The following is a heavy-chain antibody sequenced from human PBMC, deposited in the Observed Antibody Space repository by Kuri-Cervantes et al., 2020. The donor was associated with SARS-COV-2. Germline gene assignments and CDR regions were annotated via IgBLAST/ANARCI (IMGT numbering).Heavy chain of an antibody. Sequence: ESLRLSCTVSGGSISSYYWSWIRQPPGKGLEWIGYIYYSGSTNYNPSLKSRVTISVDTSKNQFSLKLSSVTAADTAVYYCARVGGNCSGGSCYFSGFDYWGQGTLVTVSS. J-gene: IGHJ4*02. CDR3: ARVGGNCSGGSCYFSGFDY. CDR2: IYYSGST. CDR1: GGSISSYY. V-gene: IGHV4-59*01. D-gene: IGHD2-15*01.